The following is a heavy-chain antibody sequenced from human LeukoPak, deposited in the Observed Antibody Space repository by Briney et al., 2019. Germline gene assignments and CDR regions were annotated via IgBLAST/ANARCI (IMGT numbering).Heavy chain of an antibody. D-gene: IGHD2-21*01. CDR1: GYSFSSYW. CDR2: IYPGDSDT. J-gene: IGHJ4*01. Sequence: GGSLKISCKGSGYSFSSYWIAWVRQMPGKGLEWMGIIYPGDSDTRYTPSFQGQVTISADKSIRTAYLQWSSLQASDIAMYYCARLVGDYAALCDYWGHGTLVTVSS. V-gene: IGHV5-51*01. CDR3: ARLVGDYAALCDY.